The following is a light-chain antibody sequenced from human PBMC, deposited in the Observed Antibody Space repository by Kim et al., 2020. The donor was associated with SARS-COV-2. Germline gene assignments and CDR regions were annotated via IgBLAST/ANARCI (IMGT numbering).Light chain of an antibody. CDR2: EDN. J-gene: IGLJ2*01. CDR1: SGSIASNY. CDR3: QSYESSTVV. V-gene: IGLV6-57*03. Sequence: GKTVTIPCTRSSGSIASNYVQWYQQRPGSAPTTVIYEDNQRPSGVPDRFSGSIDSSSNSASLTISGLKTEDEADYYCQSYESSTVVFGGGTQLTVL.